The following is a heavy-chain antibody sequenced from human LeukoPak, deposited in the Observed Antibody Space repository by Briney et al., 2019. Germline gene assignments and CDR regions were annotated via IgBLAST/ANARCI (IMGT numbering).Heavy chain of an antibody. CDR1: GFTFSSYSMN. CDR2: IYYGGYT. Sequence: GSLRLSCAASGFTFSSYSMNWVRQPPGKGLEWIGSIYYGGYTYYNPSLKSRVTISVDTSKNQFSLKLSSVTAADTAIYYCQSRFLEWLLDYWGQGTLVTVSS. J-gene: IGHJ4*02. CDR3: QSRFLEWLLDY. V-gene: IGHV4-59*05. D-gene: IGHD3-3*01.